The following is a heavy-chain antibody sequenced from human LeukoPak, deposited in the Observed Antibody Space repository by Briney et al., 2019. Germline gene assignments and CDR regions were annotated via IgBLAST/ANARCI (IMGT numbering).Heavy chain of an antibody. D-gene: IGHD3-16*02. Sequence: GGSLRLSCTTSGFTFGDYDMSWVRQAPGKGLEWVGFIRSKPYGGTTDYAASVKGRFTISRDDSKSIAYLQMSSLKFEDSAVYHCARGFNRADYRYDWFYPWGQGTLVTVSS. V-gene: IGHV3-49*04. J-gene: IGHJ5*02. CDR2: IRSKPYGGTT. CDR1: GFTFGDYD. CDR3: ARGFNRADYRYDWFYP.